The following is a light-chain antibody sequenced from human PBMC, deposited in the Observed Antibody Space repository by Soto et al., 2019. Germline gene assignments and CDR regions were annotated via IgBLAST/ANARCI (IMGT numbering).Light chain of an antibody. J-gene: IGKJ4*01. V-gene: IGKV1-9*01. CDR3: QQLNSYPRA. CDR1: QGISSY. CDR2: GAS. Sequence: DIQLTQSPSFLSASVGDRVTITCRASQGISSYLAWFQQKPGRAPNLLIYGASTLQSGVPSRFSGSGSGTDFTLTISNLQPEDFATYYCQQLNSYPRAFGGGTKVDIK.